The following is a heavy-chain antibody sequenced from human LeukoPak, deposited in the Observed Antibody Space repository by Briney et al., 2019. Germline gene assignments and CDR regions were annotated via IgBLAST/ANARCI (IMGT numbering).Heavy chain of an antibody. V-gene: IGHV4-34*01. Sequence: SQSLCLTCAVYVGSFSGYYWSWIRQPPGKGLEWRGEINHSGSTNYNPSTMSRVTISVDASKKQLSLKLSSAAAADTAVDYCAAGVAAACDAFDIWGQGTMVTVSS. D-gene: IGHD2-15*01. CDR2: INHSGST. CDR3: AAGVAAACDAFDI. J-gene: IGHJ3*02. CDR1: VGSFSGYY.